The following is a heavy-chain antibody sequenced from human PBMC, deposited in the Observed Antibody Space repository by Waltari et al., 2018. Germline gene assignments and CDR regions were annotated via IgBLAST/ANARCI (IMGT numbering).Heavy chain of an antibody. CDR3: ARSGYYDSSGYYWWFDP. D-gene: IGHD3-22*01. CDR2: IYYSGST. CDR1: GGSISSSNYY. J-gene: IGHJ5*02. Sequence: QLQLQESGPGLVKPSETLSLTCPVSGGSISSSNYYWGWIRKPPGKGLEWIGSIYYSGSTYYNPSLKSRVTISVDTSKNQFYLKLNSVTAADTAVHYCARSGYYDSSGYYWWFDPWGQGTLVTVSS. V-gene: IGHV4-39*01.